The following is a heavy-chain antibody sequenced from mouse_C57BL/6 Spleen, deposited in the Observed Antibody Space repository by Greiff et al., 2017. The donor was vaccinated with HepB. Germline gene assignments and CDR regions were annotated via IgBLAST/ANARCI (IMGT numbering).Heavy chain of an antibody. D-gene: IGHD2-1*01. Sequence: QVQLQQPGAELVTPGASVKLSCKASGYTFTSYWMHWVKQRPGQGLEWIGEIDPSDSYTNYNQKFKGKSTLTVDKSSSTAYMQLSSLTSEDSAVYYCARNYYGNYGWFAYWGQGTLVTVSA. CDR1: GYTFTSYW. J-gene: IGHJ3*01. CDR2: IDPSDSYT. V-gene: IGHV1-69*01. CDR3: ARNYYGNYGWFAY.